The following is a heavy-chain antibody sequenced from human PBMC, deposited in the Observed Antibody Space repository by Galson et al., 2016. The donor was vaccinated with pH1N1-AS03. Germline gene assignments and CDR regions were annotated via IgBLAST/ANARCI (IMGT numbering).Heavy chain of an antibody. CDR3: ARTAGGECSDSSAYKVPFGN. J-gene: IGHJ4*02. CDR2: IIPVFATT. CDR1: GGTFSMYA. D-gene: IGHD3-22*01. V-gene: IGHV1-69*13. Sequence: SVKVSCKASGGTFSMYAISWVRQAPGQGLEWMGRIIPVFATTNYAQRFQGRVTITADESTSTAYMELSSLRSEDTAVYYCARTAGGECSDSSAYKVPFGNWGQGTLVIVSS.